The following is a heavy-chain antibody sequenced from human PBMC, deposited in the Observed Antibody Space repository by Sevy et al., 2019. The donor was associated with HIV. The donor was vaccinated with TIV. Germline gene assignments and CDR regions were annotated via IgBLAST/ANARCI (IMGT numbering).Heavy chain of an antibody. Sequence: GGSLRLSCAASGFTFSHYALHWVRQAPGKGLEWVAIMSYVGNCENYADSVKGRFTITRDNSMKALYLQMNSLRAEESVVYYCVRLSSCGGDCYYFDYWGQGTLVTVSS. D-gene: IGHD2-21*02. V-gene: IGHV3-30*04. CDR2: MSYVGNCE. CDR3: VRLSSCGGDCYYFDY. CDR1: GFTFSHYA. J-gene: IGHJ4*02.